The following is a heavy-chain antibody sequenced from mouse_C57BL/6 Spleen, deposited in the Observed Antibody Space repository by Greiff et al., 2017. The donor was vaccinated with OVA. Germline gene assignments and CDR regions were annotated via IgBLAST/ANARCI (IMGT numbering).Heavy chain of an antibody. CDR2: IHPNSGST. J-gene: IGHJ1*03. CDR3: ARSAAWYFDV. CDR1: GYTFTSYW. Sequence: QVQLQQSGAELVKPGASVKLSCKASGYTFTSYWMHWVKQRPGQGLEWIGMIHPNSGSTNYNEKFKSKATLTVDKSSSTAYMQLSSLTSEDSAVYYCARSAAWYFDVWGTGTTVTVSS. V-gene: IGHV1-64*01.